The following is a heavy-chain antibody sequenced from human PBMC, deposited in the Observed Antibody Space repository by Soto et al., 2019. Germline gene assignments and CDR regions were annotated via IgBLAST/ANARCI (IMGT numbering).Heavy chain of an antibody. Sequence: PGGSLRLSCAASGFTFSSYAMSWVRQAPGKGLEWVSAISGSGGSTYYADSVKGRFTISRDNSKNTLYLQMNSLRAEDTAVYYCAKGNVLRYFDWLPYYFDYWGQGTLVTVSS. CDR2: ISGSGGST. V-gene: IGHV3-23*01. CDR3: AKGNVLRYFDWLPYYFDY. CDR1: GFTFSSYA. D-gene: IGHD3-9*01. J-gene: IGHJ4*02.